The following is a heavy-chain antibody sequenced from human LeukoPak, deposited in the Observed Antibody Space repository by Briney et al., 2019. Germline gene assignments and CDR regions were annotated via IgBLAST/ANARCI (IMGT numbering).Heavy chain of an antibody. V-gene: IGHV1-18*01. CDR2: ISAYNGNT. Sequence: ASVKVSCKAFGYTFTSYAMNRVRQAPGQGLEWMGWISAYNGNTNYAQKLQGRVTMTTDTSTSTVYMELSSLRSEDTAVYYCARSDNMERTRTLWFGESFNWFDPWGQGTLVTVSS. CDR3: ARSDNMERTRTLWFGESFNWFDP. CDR1: GYTFTSYA. J-gene: IGHJ5*02. D-gene: IGHD3-10*01.